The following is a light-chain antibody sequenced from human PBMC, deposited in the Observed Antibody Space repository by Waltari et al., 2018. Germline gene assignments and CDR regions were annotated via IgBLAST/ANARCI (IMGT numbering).Light chain of an antibody. J-gene: IGKJ2*01. CDR2: WAS. CDR1: QTVLYSSNNKDY. V-gene: IGKV4-1*01. Sequence: DIVMTQSPDSLAVSLGARATIDCKSNQTVLYSSNNKDYLAWYQQKPGQPPKLVFSWASTREAGVPDRFSASGSGTDFTLTISSLQAEDVAVYYCQQYYSSPYTFGQGTKLEIK. CDR3: QQYYSSPYT.